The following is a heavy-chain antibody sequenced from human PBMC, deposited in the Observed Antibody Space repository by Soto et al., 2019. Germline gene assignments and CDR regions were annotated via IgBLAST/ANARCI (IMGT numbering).Heavy chain of an antibody. J-gene: IGHJ3*02. V-gene: IGHV3-21*01. Sequence: GGSLRLSCAASGFTFSSYAMSWVRQAPGKGLEWVSSISSSSSYIYYADSVKGRFTISRDNAKNSLYLQMNSLRAEDTAVYYCARDSGCSGGSCYNDAFDIWGQGTMVTVSS. CDR3: ARDSGCSGGSCYNDAFDI. CDR1: GFTFSSYA. D-gene: IGHD2-15*01. CDR2: ISSSSSYI.